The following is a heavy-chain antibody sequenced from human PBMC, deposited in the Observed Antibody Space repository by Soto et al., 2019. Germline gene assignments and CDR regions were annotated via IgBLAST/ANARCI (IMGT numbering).Heavy chain of an antibody. Sequence: ASGFTFSSYWMSWVRQAPGKGLQWVANINRDGNEKYYVDSLKGRFTISRDNAENSLYLQMNTLRAEDTAVYYCARAPDGSGSYYYFDGWGQGTLVTVSS. D-gene: IGHD3-22*01. J-gene: IGHJ4*02. CDR3: ARAPDGSGSYYYFDG. V-gene: IGHV3-7*03. CDR1: GFTFSSYW. CDR2: INRDGNEK.